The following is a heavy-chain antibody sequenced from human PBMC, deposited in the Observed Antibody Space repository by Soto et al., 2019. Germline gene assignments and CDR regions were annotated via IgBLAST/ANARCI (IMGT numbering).Heavy chain of an antibody. CDR3: ASQRTPGIEYLDM. CDR2: ISCGGSTT. V-gene: IGHV3-48*02. J-gene: IGHJ3*02. D-gene: IGHD6-13*01. Sequence: PGGSLRLSCAASGFTFDDYTMHWVRQAPGKGLEWVSYISCGGSTTYYADSVKGRFTISRDNAKNSLYLQMNSLRDEDTAVYYCASQRTPGIEYLDMWGQGTMVTVSS. CDR1: GFTFDDYT.